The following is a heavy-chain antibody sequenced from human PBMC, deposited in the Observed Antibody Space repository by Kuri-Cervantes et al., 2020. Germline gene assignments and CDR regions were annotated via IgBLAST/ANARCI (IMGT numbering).Heavy chain of an antibody. V-gene: IGHV3-7*01. J-gene: IGHJ6*02. CDR2: IKQDGSEK. CDR3: ARAQYSSGLLGGYYYYGMDV. D-gene: IGHD6-19*01. Sequence: GESLKISCAASGFTFDDYGMSWVRQAPGKGLEWVANIKQDGSEKYYVDSVKGRFTISRDNAKNSLYLQMNSLRAEDTAVYYCARAQYSSGLLGGYYYYGMDVWGQGTTVTVSS. CDR1: GFTFDDYG.